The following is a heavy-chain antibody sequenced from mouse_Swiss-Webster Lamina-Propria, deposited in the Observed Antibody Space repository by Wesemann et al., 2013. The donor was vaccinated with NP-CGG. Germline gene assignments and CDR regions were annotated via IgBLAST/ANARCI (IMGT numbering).Heavy chain of an antibody. CDR3: ARNYRVPYAMDY. D-gene: IGHD2-1*01. Sequence: QVQLQQSGPELVRPGVSVKISCKGSGYTFTDYAMHWVKQSHAKSLEWIGVISTYYGNTNYNQKFKGKATMTVDKSSSTAYMELARLTSEDSAIYYCARNYRVPYAMDYWGQGTSVTVSS. J-gene: IGHJ4*01. CDR2: ISTYYGNT. CDR1: GYTFTDYA. V-gene: IGHV1-67*01.